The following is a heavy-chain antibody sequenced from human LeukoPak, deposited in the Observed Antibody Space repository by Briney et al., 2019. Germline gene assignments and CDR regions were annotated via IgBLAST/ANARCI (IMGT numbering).Heavy chain of an antibody. D-gene: IGHD6-19*01. CDR1: GFTISSHG. Sequence: QPGTSLRLSCAVSGFTISSHGMHWVRQAPGKGPEWVAMIAYHGNSEYYGDSVKGRFTISRDNSKNTLYLQMNSLRVGDTAVYHCAKDWGSGGWYNYFDPWGQGTLVTVSS. J-gene: IGHJ5*02. CDR2: IAYHGNSE. CDR3: AKDWGSGGWYNYFDP. V-gene: IGHV3-30*18.